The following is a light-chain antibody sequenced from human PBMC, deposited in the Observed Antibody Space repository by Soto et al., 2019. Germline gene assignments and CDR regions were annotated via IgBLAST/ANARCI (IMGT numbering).Light chain of an antibody. Sequence: QSVLTQSPSVSGAPGQRVTISCTGSSSDIGAGYDVHWYQQLPGTAPKLLIYGNSNRPSGVPDRFSASKSGTSASLAITGLQAEDEADYYCQSYDSSEWVFGGGTKLTVL. CDR2: GNS. V-gene: IGLV1-40*01. J-gene: IGLJ3*02. CDR1: SSDIGAGYD. CDR3: QSYDSSEWV.